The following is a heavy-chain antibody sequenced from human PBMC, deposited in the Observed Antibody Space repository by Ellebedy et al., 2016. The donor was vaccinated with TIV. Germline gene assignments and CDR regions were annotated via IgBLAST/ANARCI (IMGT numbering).Heavy chain of an antibody. J-gene: IGHJ3*02. D-gene: IGHD3-10*01. CDR1: GGSFTGYF. Sequence: SETLSLTCAVYGGSFTGYFWSWIRQPPGKGLEWIGEINHTGSTNYNPSLKTRVTISVDTSKNQFSLKLNSTTAADTAVYFFARGRQGVYGPGRVPFDIWGQGTMVTVSS. CDR3: ARGRQGVYGPGRVPFDI. V-gene: IGHV4-34*01. CDR2: INHTGST.